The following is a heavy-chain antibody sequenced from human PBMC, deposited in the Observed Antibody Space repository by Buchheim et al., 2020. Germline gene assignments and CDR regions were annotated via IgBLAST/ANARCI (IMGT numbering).Heavy chain of an antibody. CDR2: IYYSGST. Sequence: QLQLQESGPGLVKPSETLSLTCTVSGGSISSSSYYWGWIRQPPGKGLEWIGSIYYSGSTYYNPSLKSRVPISVDTSKNQFSLKLSSVTAADTAVYYCARQQRFLEWLFPRGAFDPWGQGTL. D-gene: IGHD3-3*01. J-gene: IGHJ5*02. V-gene: IGHV4-39*01. CDR1: GGSISSSSYY. CDR3: ARQQRFLEWLFPRGAFDP.